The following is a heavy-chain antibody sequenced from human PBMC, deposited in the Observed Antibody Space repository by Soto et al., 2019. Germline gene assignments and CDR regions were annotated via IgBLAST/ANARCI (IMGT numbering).Heavy chain of an antibody. V-gene: IGHV3-23*01. D-gene: IGHD6-13*01. CDR3: AKDGYSSSWNGFFEY. CDR1: GFTFGDFA. J-gene: IGHJ4*02. Sequence: GGSLRLSCAASGFTFGDFAMSWVRQAPGKGLEWVSGISGSGGSTHYPDSVKGRFTISRDNSKNTLYLQMNSLRAEDAAVYYCAKDGYSSSWNGFFEYWGQGNQVTVS. CDR2: ISGSGGST.